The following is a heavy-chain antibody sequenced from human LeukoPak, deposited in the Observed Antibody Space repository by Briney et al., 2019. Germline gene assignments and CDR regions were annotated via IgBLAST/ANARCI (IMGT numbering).Heavy chain of an antibody. CDR2: ISAGAGYI. CDR3: AKNRATGSAFYDY. V-gene: IGHV3-23*01. Sequence: GGSLRLSCAASGFTFNSYAMTWVRQAPGKGLEWVSAISAGAGYIYYADSVKGRLTSSRDNSKSTLYLQMSNLRAEDTAVYFRAKNRATGSAFYDYWGQGTQVTVSS. J-gene: IGHJ4*02. CDR1: GFTFNSYA. D-gene: IGHD3-10*01.